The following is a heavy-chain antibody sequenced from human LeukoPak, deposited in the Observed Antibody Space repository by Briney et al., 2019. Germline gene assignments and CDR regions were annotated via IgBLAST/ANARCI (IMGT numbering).Heavy chain of an antibody. Sequence: LPITSIASVRTITTSSYYGCRTRQPPAKKKKRIGSIYYSGSTYYNPSLKSRVTISVDTSKNQFSLKLSSVTAADTAVYYCARDRSKRGPYNWFDPWGQGTLVTVSS. J-gene: IGHJ5*02. CDR2: IYYSGST. V-gene: IGHV4-39*07. CDR3: ARDRSKRGPYNWFDP. CDR1: VRTITTSSYY. D-gene: IGHD3-10*01.